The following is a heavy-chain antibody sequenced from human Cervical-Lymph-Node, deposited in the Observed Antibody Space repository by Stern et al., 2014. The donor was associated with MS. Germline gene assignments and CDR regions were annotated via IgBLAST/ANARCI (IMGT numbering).Heavy chain of an antibody. CDR2: IYSGGST. D-gene: IGHD3-10*01. CDR3: ARISYESGGI. CDR1: GFTVSSSY. J-gene: IGHJ4*02. V-gene: IGHV3-53*01. Sequence: EVQLLESGGGLIPPGGSLRLSCTASGFTVSSSYLSWVRQAPGKGPEWVSIIYSGGSTYHADSVKGRFTIPRDNSKNTLFLQMNNLTSEDTAMYYCARISYESGGIWGQGALVTVSS.